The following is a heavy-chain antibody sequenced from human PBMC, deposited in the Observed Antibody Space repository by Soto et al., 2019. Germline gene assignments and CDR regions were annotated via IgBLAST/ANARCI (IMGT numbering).Heavy chain of an antibody. CDR1: GFTFSSYS. J-gene: IGHJ6*03. D-gene: IGHD4-17*01. V-gene: IGHV3-48*01. Sequence: EVQLMESGGGLVQPGGSLRLSCAASGFTFSSYSMNWVRQAPGKGLEWVSYISSSSSTIYYADSVKGRFTISRDNAKNSLYLQMNSLRAEDTAVYYCARGTTVTTFDYYYYMDVWGKGTTVTVSS. CDR2: ISSSSSTI. CDR3: ARGTTVTTFDYYYYMDV.